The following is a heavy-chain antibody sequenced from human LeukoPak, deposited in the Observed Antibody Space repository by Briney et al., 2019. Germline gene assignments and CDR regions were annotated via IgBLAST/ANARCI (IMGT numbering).Heavy chain of an antibody. D-gene: IGHD3-16*01. CDR3: ARPFYTSMITFGGPDAFDI. J-gene: IGHJ3*02. Sequence: SETLSLTCTVSGGSISSGDYYWSWIRQPPGKGLEWIGYIYYSGSTYYNPSLKSRVTISVDTSKNQFSLKLSSVTAADTAVYYCARPFYTSMITFGGPDAFDIWGQGTMVTVSS. V-gene: IGHV4-30-4*01. CDR2: IYYSGST. CDR1: GGSISSGDYY.